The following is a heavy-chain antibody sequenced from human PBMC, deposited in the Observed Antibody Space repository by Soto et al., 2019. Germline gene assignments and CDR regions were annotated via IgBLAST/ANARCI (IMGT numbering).Heavy chain of an antibody. Sequence: PGGSLRLSCAASGFTFSSYSMNWVRQAPGKGLEWVSSISSSSSYIYYADSVKGRFTISRDNAKNSLYLQMNSLRAEGTAVYYCAREDDYYDSSGYDYWGQGTLVTVSS. CDR2: ISSSSSYI. V-gene: IGHV3-21*01. J-gene: IGHJ4*02. CDR3: AREDDYYDSSGYDY. D-gene: IGHD3-22*01. CDR1: GFTFSSYS.